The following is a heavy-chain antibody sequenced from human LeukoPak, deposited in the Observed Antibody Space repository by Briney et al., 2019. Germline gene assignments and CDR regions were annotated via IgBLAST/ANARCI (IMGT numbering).Heavy chain of an antibody. D-gene: IGHD6-19*01. CDR1: GGSISSSSYY. CDR3: ARQSDPQWLVLGWFDP. CDR2: IYYSGST. V-gene: IGHV4-39*01. Sequence: PSETLSLTCTVSGGSISSSSYYWGWIRQPPGKGLEWIGSIYYSGSTYYNPSLKSRVTISVDTSKNQFSLKLSSVTAADTAVYYCARQSDPQWLVLGWFDPWGQGTLVTVSS. J-gene: IGHJ5*02.